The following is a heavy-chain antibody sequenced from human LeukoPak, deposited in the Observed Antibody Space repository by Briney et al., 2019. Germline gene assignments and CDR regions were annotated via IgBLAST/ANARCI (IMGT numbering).Heavy chain of an antibody. D-gene: IGHD6-19*01. Sequence: ASVNLSCNSSGYTFTGYYMHWVRQAPGQGLEGMGWLNPNSGGTNYAQKFQGRVTMTRDTSISTAYMELSRLRSDDTAVYYCASAIPWYSSGWGVDVFDIWGQGTMVTVSS. CDR1: GYTFTGYY. CDR2: LNPNSGGT. J-gene: IGHJ3*02. V-gene: IGHV1-2*02. CDR3: ASAIPWYSSGWGVDVFDI.